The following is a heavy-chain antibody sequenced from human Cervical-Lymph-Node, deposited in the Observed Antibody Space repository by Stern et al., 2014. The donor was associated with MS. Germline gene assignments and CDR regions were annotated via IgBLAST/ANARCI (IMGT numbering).Heavy chain of an antibody. J-gene: IGHJ4*02. CDR1: GGTSSSHT. V-gene: IGHV1-69*06. D-gene: IGHD3-10*01. CDR2: LNLIIEAS. CDR3: ASVDSSYSSGPDY. Sequence: MQLVESGAEVKKPGSSVKVSCKASGGTSSSHTITWGRQAPGQGLEWMGRLNLIIEASNYPQKFQVRFTMTADTSTSTSYMELSSLTSDDTAVYYCASVDSSYSSGPDYWGQGTLVTVSS.